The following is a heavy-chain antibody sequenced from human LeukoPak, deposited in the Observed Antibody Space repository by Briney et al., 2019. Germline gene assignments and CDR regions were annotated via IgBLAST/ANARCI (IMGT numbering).Heavy chain of an antibody. CDR3: ARGEARNITIFGVAYYYYYYYMDV. CDR2: VNPYSGNT. Sequence: ASVKVSCKASGYTFTSYDINWVRQATGQGLGWVGWVNPYSGNTGYAQKFQGRVTMTRNTSISTACMELSSLRSEDTAVYYCARGEARNITIFGVAYYYYYYYMDVWGKGTTITVSS. J-gene: IGHJ6*03. D-gene: IGHD3-3*01. V-gene: IGHV1-8*01. CDR1: GYTFTSYD.